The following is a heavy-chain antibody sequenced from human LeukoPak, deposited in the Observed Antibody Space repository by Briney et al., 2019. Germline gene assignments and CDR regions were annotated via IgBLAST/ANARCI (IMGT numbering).Heavy chain of an antibody. CDR2: ISGSGGST. D-gene: IGHD2-2*01. V-gene: IGHV3-23*01. CDR3: AKDLYCSSTSCYPGN. Sequence: PGGSLRLSCAASGFTFSSYGMHWVRQAPGKGLEWVSAISGSGGSTYYADSVKGRFTISRDNSRNTLYLQMNSLRAEDTAVYYCAKDLYCSSTSCYPGNWGQGTLVTVSS. J-gene: IGHJ4*02. CDR1: GFTFSSYG.